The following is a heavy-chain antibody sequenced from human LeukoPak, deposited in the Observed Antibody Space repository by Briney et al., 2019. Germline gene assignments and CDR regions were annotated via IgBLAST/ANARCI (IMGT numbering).Heavy chain of an antibody. CDR1: GFTFSDYY. CDR2: ISSSGSTI. CDR3: ARDFCTQPGGYGGNCAFDY. V-gene: IGHV3-11*04. D-gene: IGHD4-23*01. Sequence: GGSLRLSCAASGFTFSDYYMSWIRQAPGKGLEWVSYISSSGSTIYYADSVKGRFTISRDNAKNSLYLQMNSLRAEDTAVYYCARDFCTQPGGYGGNCAFDYWGQGTLVTVSS. J-gene: IGHJ4*02.